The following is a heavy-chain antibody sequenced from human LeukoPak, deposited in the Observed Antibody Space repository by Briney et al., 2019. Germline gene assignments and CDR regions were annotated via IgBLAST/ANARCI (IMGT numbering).Heavy chain of an antibody. CDR3: ARSGFGELLSFDY. D-gene: IGHD3-10*01. CDR2: IYYSGST. Sequence: SETLSLTCTASGGSISSSSYYWGWIRQPPGKGLEWIGSIYYSGSTYYNPSLKSRVTISVDTSKNQFSLKLSSVTAADTAVYYCARSGFGELLSFDYWGQGTLVTVSS. V-gene: IGHV4-39*01. J-gene: IGHJ4*02. CDR1: GGSISSSSYY.